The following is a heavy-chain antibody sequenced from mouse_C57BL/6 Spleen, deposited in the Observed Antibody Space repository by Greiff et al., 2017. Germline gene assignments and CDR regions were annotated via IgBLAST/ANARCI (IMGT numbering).Heavy chain of an antibody. Sequence: QVQLQQSGPGLVQPSQSLSITCTVSGFSLTSYGVHWVRQSPGKGLEWLGVIWSGGSTDYNAAFISRLSISKDNSKSQVFFKMNSLQADDTAIYYCARKGDYGNFHFDYWGQGTTLTVSS. CDR1: GFSLTSYG. CDR2: IWSGGST. J-gene: IGHJ2*01. V-gene: IGHV2-2*01. CDR3: ARKGDYGNFHFDY. D-gene: IGHD2-1*01.